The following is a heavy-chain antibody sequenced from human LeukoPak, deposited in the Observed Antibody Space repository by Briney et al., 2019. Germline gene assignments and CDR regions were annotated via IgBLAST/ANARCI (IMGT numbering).Heavy chain of an antibody. CDR2: ISSSGSTI. CDR3: AKDRGGYSYGRYYYYYYMNV. J-gene: IGHJ6*03. D-gene: IGHD5-18*01. V-gene: IGHV3-48*03. CDR1: GFTFSSYE. Sequence: SLRLSCAASGFTFSSYEMNWVRQAPGKGLEWVSYISSSGSTIYYADSVKGRFTISRDNAKNSLYLQMNSLRAEDTAVYYCAKDRGGYSYGRYYYYYYMNVWGKGTTVTVSS.